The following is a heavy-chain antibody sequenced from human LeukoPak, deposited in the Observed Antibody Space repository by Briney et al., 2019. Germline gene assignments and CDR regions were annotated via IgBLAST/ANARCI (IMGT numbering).Heavy chain of an antibody. J-gene: IGHJ4*02. CDR3: ARDRDYDFWSGYDY. CDR1: GFTFSSYS. CDR2: ISSSSSYI. V-gene: IGHV3-21*01. D-gene: IGHD3-3*01. Sequence: GGSLRLSCAASGFTFSSYSMNWVRQAPGKGLEWVSSISSSSSYIYYADSVKGRFTISRDNAKNSPYLQMNSLRAEDTAVYYCARDRDYDFWSGYDYWGQGTLVTVSS.